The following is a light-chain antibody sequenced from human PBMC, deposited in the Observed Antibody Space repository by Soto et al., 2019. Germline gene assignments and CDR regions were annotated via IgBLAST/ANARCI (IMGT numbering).Light chain of an antibody. CDR1: QSFSSSY. V-gene: IGKV3-20*01. J-gene: IGKJ3*01. CDR2: GAS. Sequence: EIVLTQSPGTLSLSPGERATLSCRASQSFSSSYLAWYQQKPGQAPRLLIYGASSRATGIPDRFSGSGSGTDFTLTINRLEPEDFAVYYCQHYGSALFTFGPGTKVDIK. CDR3: QHYGSALFT.